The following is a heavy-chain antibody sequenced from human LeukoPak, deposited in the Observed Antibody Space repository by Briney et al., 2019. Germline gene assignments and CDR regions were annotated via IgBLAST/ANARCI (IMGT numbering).Heavy chain of an antibody. J-gene: IGHJ2*01. CDR1: GGSISSGGYS. Sequence: PSETLSLTCAVSGGSISSGGYSWSWIRQPPGKGLEWIGYIYHSGSTYYNPSLKSRVTISVDRSKNQFSLKLSSVTAADTAVYYCARDRVYGDYVGYFDFWGRGTLVTVSS. D-gene: IGHD4-17*01. CDR2: IYHSGST. CDR3: ARDRVYGDYVGYFDF. V-gene: IGHV4-30-2*01.